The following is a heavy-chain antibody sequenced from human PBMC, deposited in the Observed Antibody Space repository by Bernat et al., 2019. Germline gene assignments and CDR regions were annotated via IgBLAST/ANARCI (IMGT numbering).Heavy chain of an antibody. D-gene: IGHD3-3*01. J-gene: IGHJ4*02. CDR3: ASSTRKAIYYVDY. CDR1: GFTFSIYS. V-gene: IGHV3-21*01. CDR2: ISSSSSYI. Sequence: EVQLVESGGGLVKPGGSLRLSCAASGFTFSIYSMNWVRQAPGKGLEWVSSISSSSSYIYYAHSVKGRFTISRDNAKNSLYLQMNSLRAEDTAVYYCASSTRKAIYYVDYWGQGTLVTVSS.